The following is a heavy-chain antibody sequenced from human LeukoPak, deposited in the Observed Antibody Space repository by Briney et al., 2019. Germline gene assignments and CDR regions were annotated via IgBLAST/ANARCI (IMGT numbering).Heavy chain of an antibody. D-gene: IGHD3-3*01. CDR1: GGSFSGYY. CDR2: INHSGST. V-gene: IGHV4-34*01. CDR3: ARLAFGVVNYYYYYMDV. J-gene: IGHJ6*03. Sequence: SETLSLTCAVYGGSFSGYYWSWIRQPPGKGLEWIGEINHSGSTNYNPSLKSRVTISVDTSKNQFSLKLSSVTAADMAVYYCARLAFGVVNYYYYYMDVWGKGTTVTVSS.